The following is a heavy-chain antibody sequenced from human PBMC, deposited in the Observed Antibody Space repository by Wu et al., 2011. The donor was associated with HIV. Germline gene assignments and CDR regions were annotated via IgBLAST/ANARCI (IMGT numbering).Heavy chain of an antibody. J-gene: IGHJ6*02. Sequence: QVQLVQSGAEVKKPGSSVKVSCKASGGTFSSYAISWVRQAPGQGLEWMGGIIPIFGTANYAQKFQGRVTITTDESTSTAYMELSSLRSEDTAVYYCARVGGLGGYGGASYYYYYYGMDVWGQGTTVTVSS. V-gene: IGHV1-69*05. D-gene: IGHD5-12*01. CDR1: GGTFSSYA. CDR3: ARVGGLGGYGGASYYYYYYGMDV. CDR2: IIPIFGTA.